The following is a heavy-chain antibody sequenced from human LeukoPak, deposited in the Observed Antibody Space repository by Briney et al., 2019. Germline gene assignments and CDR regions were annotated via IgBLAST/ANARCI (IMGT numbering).Heavy chain of an antibody. J-gene: IGHJ5*02. V-gene: IGHV4-39*01. D-gene: IGHD3-3*01. CDR2: IYYSGST. CDR3: ARHFFQAMFDP. Sequence: YPSETLSLTCTVSGGPISSSSYYWGWLRQPPGKGLEWIGSIYYSGSTYYNPSLKSRVTISVDTSKNQFSLKLSSVTAADTAVYYCARHFFQAMFDPWGQGTLVTVSS. CDR1: GGPISSSSYY.